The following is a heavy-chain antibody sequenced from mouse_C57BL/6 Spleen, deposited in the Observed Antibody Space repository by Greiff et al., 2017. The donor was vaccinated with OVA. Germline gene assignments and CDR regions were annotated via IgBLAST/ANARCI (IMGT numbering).Heavy chain of an antibody. CDR3: ARSDYYGSSYWFAY. J-gene: IGHJ3*01. CDR2: IYPGGGYT. V-gene: IGHV1-63*01. D-gene: IGHD1-1*01. Sequence: VKLMESGAELVRPGTSVKMSCKASGYTFTNYWIGWAKQRPGHGLEWIGDIYPGGGYTNYNEKFKGKATLTADKSSSTAYMQFSSLTSEDSAIYYCARSDYYGSSYWFAYWGQGTLVTVSA. CDR1: GYTFTNYW.